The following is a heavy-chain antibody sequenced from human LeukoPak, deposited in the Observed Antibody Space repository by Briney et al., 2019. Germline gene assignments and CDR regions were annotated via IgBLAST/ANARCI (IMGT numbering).Heavy chain of an antibody. J-gene: IGHJ4*02. CDR3: AKDLGDRYYYDSSGYY. CDR1: GFTFSTYS. CDR2: ISSSSSYI. V-gene: IGHV3-21*04. D-gene: IGHD3-22*01. Sequence: GGSLRVSCAASGFTFSTYSMDWVRQAPGKGLEWVSSISSSSSYIYYADSVKGRFTISRDNAKNTLYLQMNSLRAEDTAVYYCAKDLGDRYYYDSSGYYWGQGTLVTVSS.